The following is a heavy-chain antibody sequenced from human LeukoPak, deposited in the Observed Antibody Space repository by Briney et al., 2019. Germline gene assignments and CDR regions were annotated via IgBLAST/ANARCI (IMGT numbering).Heavy chain of an antibody. J-gene: IGHJ4*02. V-gene: IGHV4-59*12. CDR2: ISYSGST. CDR1: GGTISNYY. D-gene: IGHD4-17*01. Sequence: PSETLSLTCTVSGGTISNYYWNWIRQPPGKGLEWIGYISYSGSTNYNPSLKSRVTISVDTSKNQFSLRLSSVTAADTAVYYCARGDYGDYKFDYWGQGTLVTVSS. CDR3: ARGDYGDYKFDY.